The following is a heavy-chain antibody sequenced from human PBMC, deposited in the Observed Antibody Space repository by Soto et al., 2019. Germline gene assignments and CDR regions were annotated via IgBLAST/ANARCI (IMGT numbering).Heavy chain of an antibody. CDR3: ARVGAYCVSTSCHDY. V-gene: IGHV1-18*01. CDR1: GYTFTNYG. D-gene: IGHD2-2*01. Sequence: QVQLVQSGAEVKKPGASVKVSCKASGYTFTNYGISWVRQAPGQGLEWMGWISAYNGNTDYAQNLQGRVTMTTDTSTSTAYMELRSLRSDDTAVYYCARVGAYCVSTSCHDYWGQGTLVTVSS. J-gene: IGHJ4*02. CDR2: ISAYNGNT.